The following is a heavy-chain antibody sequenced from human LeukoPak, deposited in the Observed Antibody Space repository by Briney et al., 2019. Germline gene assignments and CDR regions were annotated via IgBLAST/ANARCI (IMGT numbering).Heavy chain of an antibody. D-gene: IGHD3-3*01. V-gene: IGHV3-30-3*01. CDR2: ISYDGGKK. J-gene: IGHJ4*02. Sequence: PGGSLRLSCAASGFTLSNYAMHWVRQAPGKGLEWVAVISYDGGKKYYADSVKGRFTISRDNSKNMLYLQMNSLRAEGTADTAVYYCARDSGAYDIWKYFDYWGQGTLVTVSS. CDR3: ARDSGAYDIWKYFDY. CDR1: GFTLSNYA.